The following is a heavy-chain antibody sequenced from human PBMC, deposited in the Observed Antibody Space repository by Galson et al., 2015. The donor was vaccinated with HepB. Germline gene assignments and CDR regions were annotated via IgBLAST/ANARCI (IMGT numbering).Heavy chain of an antibody. CDR2: IRNKAYGETT. CDR3: SRGHLFGVI. J-gene: IGHJ4*02. V-gene: IGHV3-49*03. CDR1: GFRVGDYS. D-gene: IGHD3-10*02. Sequence: ALRIACAGAGFRVGDYSLNWCRQAPGEGVERVGLIRNKAYGETTHYGAAVKGRFLISRDASKSIAYLQMDSLKTEDTAVYFCSRGHLFGVIWGQGTLVTVSS.